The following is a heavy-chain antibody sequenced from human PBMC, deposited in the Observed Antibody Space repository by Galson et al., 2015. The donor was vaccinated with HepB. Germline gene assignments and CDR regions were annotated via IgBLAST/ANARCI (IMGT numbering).Heavy chain of an antibody. CDR2: ISAYSGNT. V-gene: IGHV1-18*01. CDR1: GYTFTSFG. Sequence: SVKVSCKASGYTFTSFGISWVRQAPGQGLEWMGWISAYSGNTNYVQKFQGRVTMTTDTPTSTAYMDLRSLRSDDTAVYYCARDSEARWGDYGHEVYNWFDPWGQGTLVTVSS. D-gene: IGHD3-16*01. J-gene: IGHJ5*02. CDR3: ARDSEARWGDYGHEVYNWFDP.